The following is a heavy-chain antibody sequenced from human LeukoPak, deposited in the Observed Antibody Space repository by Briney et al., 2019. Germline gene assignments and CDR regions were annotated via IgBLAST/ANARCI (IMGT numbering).Heavy chain of an antibody. D-gene: IGHD4-17*01. CDR3: ARDLRFRSYGFDY. J-gene: IGHJ4*02. Sequence: GGSLRLSCAASGFAFSNYLMHWVRQAPGKGLEYVSAITGNGGRTYYADSVQGRFTISRDNSKNTLYLQMNSLRAEDTAVYYCARDLRFRSYGFDYWGQGTLVTVSS. CDR1: GFAFSNYL. CDR2: ITGNGGRT. V-gene: IGHV3-64*02.